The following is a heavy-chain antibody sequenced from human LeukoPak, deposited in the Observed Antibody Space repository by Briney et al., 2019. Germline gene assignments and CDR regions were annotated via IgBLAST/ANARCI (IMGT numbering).Heavy chain of an antibody. CDR1: GFTFSGYW. Sequence: PGGSLRLSCAASGFTFSGYWMHWVRQAPGKGLVWASCIKSDGSFTSIADSAKGRFTISRDNAKNTVYLQMNSLRAEDTAVYYCVRDNRSYNFDYWGQGTLVTVSS. D-gene: IGHD1-26*01. CDR2: IKSDGSFT. CDR3: VRDNRSYNFDY. J-gene: IGHJ4*02. V-gene: IGHV3-74*01.